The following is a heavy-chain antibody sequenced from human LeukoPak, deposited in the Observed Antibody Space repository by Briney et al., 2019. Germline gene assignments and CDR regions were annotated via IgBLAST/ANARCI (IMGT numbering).Heavy chain of an antibody. CDR3: ARGYSSTRPPYY. Sequence: GASVKVSCKASGGTFSSYAISWVRQAPGQGLEWMGGIIPIFGTANYAQKFQGRVTITADKSTSTAYMELSSLRSEDTAVYYCARGYSSTRPPYYWGQGTLVTVSS. D-gene: IGHD6-13*01. V-gene: IGHV1-69*06. J-gene: IGHJ4*02. CDR2: IIPIFGTA. CDR1: GGTFSSYA.